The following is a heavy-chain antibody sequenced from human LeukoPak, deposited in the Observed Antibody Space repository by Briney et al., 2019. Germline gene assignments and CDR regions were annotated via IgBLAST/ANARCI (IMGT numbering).Heavy chain of an antibody. CDR1: RGTFSRYA. V-gene: IGHV1-69*01. CDR3: AVRQSPRDKGKWLQLSLGYYYYYMDV. CDR2: IIPIFGTA. D-gene: IGHD5-24*01. Sequence: ASVTVSCKASRGTFSRYAISWVRQAPGQGLEWMGGIIPIFGTANYAQKFQGRGTITADESTSTDYMELSSLRSEDTAVYYCAVRQSPRDKGKWLQLSLGYYYYYMDVWGKGTTVTTSS. J-gene: IGHJ6*03.